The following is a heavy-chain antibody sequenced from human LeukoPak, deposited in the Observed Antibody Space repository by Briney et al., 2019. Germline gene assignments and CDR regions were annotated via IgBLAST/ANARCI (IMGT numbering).Heavy chain of an antibody. J-gene: IGHJ6*04. CDR3: RSSTSPHYYYYGMDV. D-gene: IGHD2-2*01. V-gene: IGHV4-34*01. CDR2: INHSGST. Sequence: SETLSLTCAVYGGSFSGYYWSWIRQPPGKGLEWIEEINHSGSTNYNPSLKSRVTISVDTSKNQFSLKLSSVTAADTAVYYCRSSTSPHYYYYGMDVWGKGTTVTVSS. CDR1: GGSFSGYY.